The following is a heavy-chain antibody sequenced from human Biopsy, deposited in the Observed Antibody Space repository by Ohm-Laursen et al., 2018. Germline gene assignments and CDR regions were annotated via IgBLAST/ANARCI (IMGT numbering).Heavy chain of an antibody. J-gene: IGHJ4*02. Sequence: ASVKVSCKASGYSFTSYYMHWVRQAPGQGLEWMGMINPSGSTTSYPQIFQGRVTMTRDTSKSTVYMELSSLRSADTAVYFCARNTGWYGALCYFDYWGQGTLVTVSS. CDR3: ARNTGWYGALCYFDY. CDR1: GYSFTSYY. V-gene: IGHV1-46*01. D-gene: IGHD6-19*01. CDR2: INPSGSTT.